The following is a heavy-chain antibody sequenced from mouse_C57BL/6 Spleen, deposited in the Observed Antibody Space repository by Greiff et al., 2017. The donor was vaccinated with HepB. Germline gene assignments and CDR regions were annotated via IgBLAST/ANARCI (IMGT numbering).Heavy chain of an antibody. D-gene: IGHD1-1*01. Sequence: QVQLQQPGAELVKPGASVKLSCKASGYTFTSYWMQWVKQRPGQGLEWIGEIDPSDSYTNYNQKFKGKATLTVDTSSSTAYMQLSSLTSEDSAVYYCANSYYGSSFDAMGYWGQGTSVTVSS. V-gene: IGHV1-50*01. J-gene: IGHJ4*01. CDR2: IDPSDSYT. CDR1: GYTFTSYW. CDR3: ANSYYGSSFDAMGY.